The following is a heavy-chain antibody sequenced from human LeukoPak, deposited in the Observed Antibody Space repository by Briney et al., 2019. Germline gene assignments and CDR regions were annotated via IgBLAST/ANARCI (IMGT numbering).Heavy chain of an antibody. Sequence: GTLRLSCAASGFTFSSDGMSWVRQAPGKGLEWIGYIYYSGSTNYNPSLKSRVTISVDTSKNQFSLKLSSVTAADTAVYYCARVVSSGYRFDYWGQGTLVTVSS. CDR3: ARVVSSGYRFDY. J-gene: IGHJ4*02. CDR1: GFTFSSDG. CDR2: IYYSGST. V-gene: IGHV4-59*01. D-gene: IGHD3-22*01.